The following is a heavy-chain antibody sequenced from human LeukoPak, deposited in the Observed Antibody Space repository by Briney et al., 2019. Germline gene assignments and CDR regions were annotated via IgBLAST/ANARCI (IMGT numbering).Heavy chain of an antibody. V-gene: IGHV3-23*01. Sequence: GGSLRLSCAASGFTFSTYVMTWVRQAPGKGLEWVSEISGSGGTTYYADSVKGRFTISRDNSKNTVSPQMNSLRAEDTAVYYCAKENGALVYWGQGTLVTVSS. CDR1: GFTFSTYV. D-gene: IGHD1-1*01. CDR3: AKENGALVY. CDR2: ISGSGGTT. J-gene: IGHJ4*02.